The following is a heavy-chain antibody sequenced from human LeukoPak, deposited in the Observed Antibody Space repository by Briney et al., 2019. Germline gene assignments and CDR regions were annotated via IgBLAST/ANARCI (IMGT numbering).Heavy chain of an antibody. CDR2: ISYDGSNK. D-gene: IGHD3-22*01. CDR3: ARDRDYYDSSGYYQFDY. CDR1: GFTFSSYA. Sequence: PGGSLRLSCAASGFTFSSYAMHWVRQAPGKGLEWVAVISYDGSNKYYADSVKGRFTISRDNSKNTLYLQMNSLRADDTAVYYCARDRDYYDSSGYYQFDYWGQGTLVTVSS. J-gene: IGHJ4*02. V-gene: IGHV3-30-3*01.